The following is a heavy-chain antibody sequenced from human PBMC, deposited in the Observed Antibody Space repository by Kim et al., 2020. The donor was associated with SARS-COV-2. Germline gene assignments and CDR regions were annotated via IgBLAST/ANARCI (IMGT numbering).Heavy chain of an antibody. CDR2: IYFSGAT. J-gene: IGHJ5*01. Sequence: SETLSLTCAISDSFITSSNWWGWIRQPPGKGLEWIGFIYFSGATDYNPSLKSRVTMSVDRFKNHFSLTLNSVTAVDTAVYYCVRVQGGYYGPGRFGHN. V-gene: IGHV4-28*03. D-gene: IGHD3-10*01. CDR1: DSFITSSNW. CDR3: VRVQGGYYGPGRFGHN.